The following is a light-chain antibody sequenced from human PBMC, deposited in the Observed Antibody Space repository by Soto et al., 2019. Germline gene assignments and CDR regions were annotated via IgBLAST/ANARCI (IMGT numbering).Light chain of an antibody. Sequence: DIQMTQYPSTLSASVGDRVIINCRASQSISSWLAWYQQKPGKAPKLLISKASNLESGVPSRFSGSGSGTEFTLTVSSLQPDDFATYYCQQYYSYWTFGQGTKVEIK. CDR2: KAS. V-gene: IGKV1-5*03. CDR3: QQYYSYWT. J-gene: IGKJ1*01. CDR1: QSISSW.